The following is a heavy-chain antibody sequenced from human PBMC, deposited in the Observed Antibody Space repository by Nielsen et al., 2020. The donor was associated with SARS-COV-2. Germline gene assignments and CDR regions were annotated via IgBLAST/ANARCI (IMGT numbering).Heavy chain of an antibody. J-gene: IGHJ6*02. V-gene: IGHV3-20*01. Sequence: GESLKISCAASGFTFDDYAMHWVRQAPGKGLEWVSGISWNGGSTGYADSVKGRFTISRDNAKNSLYLQMNSLRAEDTALYHCARTEGFVVVVARGAGMDVWGQGTTVTVSS. CDR3: ARTEGFVVVVARGAGMDV. D-gene: IGHD2-15*01. CDR1: GFTFDDYA. CDR2: ISWNGGST.